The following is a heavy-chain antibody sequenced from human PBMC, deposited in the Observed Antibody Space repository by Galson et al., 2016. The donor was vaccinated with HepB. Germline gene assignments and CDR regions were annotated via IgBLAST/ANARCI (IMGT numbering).Heavy chain of an antibody. CDR2: ISGGEGRP. Sequence: SLRLSCAASGFTLNNYAMSWVRQAAGKGLEWVSAISGGEGRPYYPDSVRGRFTISRDKSKNTLYLQMDSLRVEDTAIYYCEKARGQWLGFDPWGQGTLVTVSS. D-gene: IGHD6-19*01. J-gene: IGHJ5*02. V-gene: IGHV3-23*01. CDR3: EKARGQWLGFDP. CDR1: GFTLNNYA.